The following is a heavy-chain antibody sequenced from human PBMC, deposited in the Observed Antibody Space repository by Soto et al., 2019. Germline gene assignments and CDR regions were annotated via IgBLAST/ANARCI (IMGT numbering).Heavy chain of an antibody. CDR3: ARGGKYYYGSGSYRNYYYGMDV. Sequence: GASVKVSCKASGGTFSSYAISWVRQAPGQGLEWMGGIIPIFGTANYAQKFQGRVTITADESTSTAYMELSSLRSEDTAVYYCARGGKYYYGSGSYRNYYYGMDVWGQGTTVTVSS. CDR1: GGTFSSYA. CDR2: IIPIFGTA. J-gene: IGHJ6*02. D-gene: IGHD3-10*01. V-gene: IGHV1-69*13.